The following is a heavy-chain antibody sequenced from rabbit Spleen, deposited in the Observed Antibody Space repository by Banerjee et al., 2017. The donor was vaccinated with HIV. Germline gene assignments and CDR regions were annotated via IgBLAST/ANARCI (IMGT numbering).Heavy chain of an antibody. CDR1: GFSFGDRDV. J-gene: IGHJ6*01. D-gene: IGHD8-1*01. Sequence: QSLEESGGDLVKPGASLTLTCTASGFSFGDRDVMCWVRQAPGKGLEWIGLTEPIFGTTYYANWVNGRFTISKTSSTTVTLQMTSLTAADTATYFCARDSGISFSSYGMDLWGPGTLVTVS. CDR2: LTEPIFGTT. CDR3: ARDSGISFSSYGMDL. V-gene: IGHV1S40*01.